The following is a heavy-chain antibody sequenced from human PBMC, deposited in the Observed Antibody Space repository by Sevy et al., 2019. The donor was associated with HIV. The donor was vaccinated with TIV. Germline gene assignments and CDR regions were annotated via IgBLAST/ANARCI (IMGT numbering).Heavy chain of an antibody. CDR3: TTDSSVNLVDY. CDR1: GFTFSNAW. D-gene: IGHD4-17*01. CDR2: IKSKTDGGTT. V-gene: IGHV3-15*01. J-gene: IGHJ4*02. Sequence: GGSLRLYCAASGFTFSNAWMSWVRQAPGKGLVWVGRIKSKTDGGTTDYAAPVKGRFTISRDDSKNTLYLQMNSLKTEDTAVYYCTTDSSVNLVDYWGQGTLVTVSS.